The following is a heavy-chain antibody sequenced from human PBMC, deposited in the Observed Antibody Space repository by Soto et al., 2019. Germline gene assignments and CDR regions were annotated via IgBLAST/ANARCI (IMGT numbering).Heavy chain of an antibody. CDR1: GFIFTYYA. V-gene: IGHV3-23*01. Sequence: GGSLRLSCAASGFIFTYYAMNWVRQAPGKGLEWGSVIGGRGNSAYYADSVQGRFTISRDNSKNTLSLQMSSLTADDTAIYYCVREGRSSFDFWGRGTMVTVSS. D-gene: IGHD2-15*01. CDR2: IGGRGNSA. CDR3: VREGRSSFDF. J-gene: IGHJ3*01.